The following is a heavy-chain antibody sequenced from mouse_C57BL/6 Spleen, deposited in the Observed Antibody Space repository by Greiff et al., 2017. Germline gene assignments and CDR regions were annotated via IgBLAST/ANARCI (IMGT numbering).Heavy chain of an antibody. V-gene: IGHV1-81*01. CDR3: ARLREAMDY. J-gene: IGHJ4*01. Sequence: VQLQQYGAELARPGASVKLSCKASGYTFTSSGISWVKQRTGQGLEWIGEIYPRSGNTYYNEKFKGKATLTADKSSSTAYMELRSLTSEDSAVYFCARLREAMDYWGQGTSVTVSS. CDR2: IYPRSGNT. CDR1: GYTFTSSG. D-gene: IGHD2-12*01.